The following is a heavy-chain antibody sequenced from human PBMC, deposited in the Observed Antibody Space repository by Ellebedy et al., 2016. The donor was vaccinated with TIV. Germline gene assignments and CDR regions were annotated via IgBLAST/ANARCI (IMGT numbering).Heavy chain of an antibody. V-gene: IGHV4-34*01. D-gene: IGHD2-21*02. J-gene: IGHJ4*02. CDR1: GGSLSGYY. CDR2: INHSGST. Sequence: MPSETLTLTCAVYGGSLSGYYWSWIRQPPGKGLEWIGEINHSGSTNYNLSLKSRVTISLDTSKNQFSLKLSSVTAADTAVYYCSRGVTDQNWGQGILVTVSS. CDR3: SRGVTDQN.